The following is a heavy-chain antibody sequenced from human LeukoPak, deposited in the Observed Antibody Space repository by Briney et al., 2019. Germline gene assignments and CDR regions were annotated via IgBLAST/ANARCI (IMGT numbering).Heavy chain of an antibody. CDR3: AREGGLWYDFWSGYPQPFDY. D-gene: IGHD3-3*01. CDR1: GYVFGSYY. CDR2: INPSGGST. J-gene: IGHJ4*02. Sequence: GASVKVSCKASGYVFGSYYMHWVRQAPGQGLEWMGIINPSGGSTSYAQKFQGRVTMTRDMSTSTVYMELSSLRSEDTAVYYCAREGGLWYDFWSGYPQPFDYWGQGTLVTVSS. V-gene: IGHV1-46*01.